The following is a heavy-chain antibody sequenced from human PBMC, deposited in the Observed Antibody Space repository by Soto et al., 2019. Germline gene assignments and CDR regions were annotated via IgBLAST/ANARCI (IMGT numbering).Heavy chain of an antibody. CDR2: IYNSVIT. V-gene: IGHV4-61*01. Sequence: SDTLSLTCTVSGASVSSGNQYWSWIRQPPGKRLEWIGFIYNSVITNYSPSLKSRVSISADTSRNQFSLKVSSVTAADTAVYYCARGWDANSWGQGALVTVS. D-gene: IGHD6-19*01. CDR3: ARGWDANS. CDR1: GASVSSGNQY. J-gene: IGHJ4*02.